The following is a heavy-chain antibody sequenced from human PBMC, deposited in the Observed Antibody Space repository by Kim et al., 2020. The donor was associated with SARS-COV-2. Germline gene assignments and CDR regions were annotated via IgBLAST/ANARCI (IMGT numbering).Heavy chain of an antibody. CDR3: AKDLSGWFDY. D-gene: IGHD6-19*01. CDR1: GFTFSSYA. Sequence: GGSLRLSCAASGFTFSSYAMSWVRQAPGKGLEWVSVIYSGGSSTYYADSVKGRFTISRDNSKNTLYLQMNSLRAEDTAVYYCAKDLSGWFDYWGQGTLVTVSS. CDR2: IYSGGSST. J-gene: IGHJ4*02. V-gene: IGHV3-23*03.